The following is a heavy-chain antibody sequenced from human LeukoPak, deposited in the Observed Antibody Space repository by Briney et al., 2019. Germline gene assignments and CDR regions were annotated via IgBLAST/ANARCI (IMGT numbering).Heavy chain of an antibody. CDR3: ARTPRLGAFDI. D-gene: IGHD5-12*01. Sequence: GEALKISCKGPRYSSTSYWIGWVRQMPGKGLEWMGIIYPGDSDTRYSPSFQGQVTISADKSISTPYLQWSSLKASDTAMYYCARTPRLGAFDIWGQGTMVTVPS. CDR1: RYSSTSYW. V-gene: IGHV5-51*01. CDR2: IYPGDSDT. J-gene: IGHJ3*02.